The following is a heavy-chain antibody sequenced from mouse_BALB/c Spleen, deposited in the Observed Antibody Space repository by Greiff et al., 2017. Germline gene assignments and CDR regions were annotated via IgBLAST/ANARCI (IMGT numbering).Heavy chain of an antibody. CDR1: GFTFSDYY. CDR2: ISDGGSYT. V-gene: IGHV5-4*02. D-gene: IGHD2-2*01. Sequence: EVHLVESGGGLVKPGGSLKLSCAASGFTFSDYYMYWVRQTPEKRLEWVATISDGGSYTYYPDSVKGRFTISRDNAKNNLYLQMSSLKSEDTAMYYCARESYGYDGTYWGQGTLVTVSA. J-gene: IGHJ3*01. CDR3: ARESYGYDGTY.